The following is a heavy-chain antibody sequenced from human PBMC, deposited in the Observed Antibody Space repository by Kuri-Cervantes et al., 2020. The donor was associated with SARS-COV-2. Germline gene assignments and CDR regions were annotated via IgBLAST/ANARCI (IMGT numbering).Heavy chain of an antibody. CDR1: GGSFSGYY. CDR2: INHSGST. J-gene: IGHJ4*02. Sequence: GSLRLSCAVYGGSFSGYYCSWIRQPPGKGMEWIGEINHSGSTNYNPSLKSRVTISVDTSKNQFSLKLSSVTAADTAVYYCARGRRGVPATVFDYWGQGTLVTVSS. V-gene: IGHV4-34*01. D-gene: IGHD2-2*01. CDR3: ARGRRGVPATVFDY.